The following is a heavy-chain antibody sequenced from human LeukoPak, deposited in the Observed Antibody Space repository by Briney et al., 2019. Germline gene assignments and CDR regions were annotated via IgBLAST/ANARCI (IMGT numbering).Heavy chain of an antibody. J-gene: IGHJ4*02. D-gene: IGHD3-22*01. Sequence: GGSLRLSCEGSGFTFRSYEMNWVRQVPGKGLEWVSYISGDGRIIYYADSVQGRFTISRDNAKKTLYLHMYSLRAEDTAVYYCARDPGNYYDSNDFDYCGQGVSVTVSS. CDR3: ARDPGNYYDSNDFDY. CDR1: GFTFRSYE. CDR2: ISGDGRII. V-gene: IGHV3-48*03.